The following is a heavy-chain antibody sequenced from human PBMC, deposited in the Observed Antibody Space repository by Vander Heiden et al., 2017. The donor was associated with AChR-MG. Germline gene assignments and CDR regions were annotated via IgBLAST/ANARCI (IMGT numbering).Heavy chain of an antibody. D-gene: IGHD5-18*01. V-gene: IGHV3-23*01. CDR1: GSPFSSYA. CDR3: AKDTGTAMVRFDP. Sequence: EVQLLESGGGLVQPGGSLRPPCAASGSPFSSYAMSWVRQAPGKGLEWVSAISGSGGSTYYADSVKGRFTISRDNSKNTLYLQMNSLRAEDTAVYYCAKDTGTAMVRFDPWGQGTLVTVSS. J-gene: IGHJ5*02. CDR2: ISGSGGST.